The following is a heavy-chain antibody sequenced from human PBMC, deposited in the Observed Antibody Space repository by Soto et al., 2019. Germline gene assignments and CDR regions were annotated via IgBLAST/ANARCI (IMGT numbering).Heavy chain of an antibody. CDR2: IGPESGAT. Sequence: ASVKVSCKASGYTFTGHYIHWVRQAPEQGPEWMGEIGPESGATRYAQRFQGRVTMTRDMSITTVYMELNNLSPDDPAGYYWGRGRSGQIVVFYWGEGTPVTASS. V-gene: IGHV1-2*02. CDR1: GYTFTGHY. CDR3: GRGRSGQIVVFY. J-gene: IGHJ4*02. D-gene: IGHD1-26*01.